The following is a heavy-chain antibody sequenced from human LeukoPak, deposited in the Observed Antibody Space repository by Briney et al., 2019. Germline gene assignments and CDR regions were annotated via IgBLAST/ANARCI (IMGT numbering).Heavy chain of an antibody. V-gene: IGHV4-59*06. CDR1: GGSISSYY. D-gene: IGHD2/OR15-2a*01. J-gene: IGHJ3*02. CDR2: IYHRGDT. Sequence: PSETLSLTCTVSGGSISSYYWSWIRQHPGKGLEWIGNIYHRGDTYYNPSLKSRVIMSEDTSKNQFALKVNSVTAADTAVYYCARITGSFNAFDIWGQGTMVTVSS. CDR3: ARITGSFNAFDI.